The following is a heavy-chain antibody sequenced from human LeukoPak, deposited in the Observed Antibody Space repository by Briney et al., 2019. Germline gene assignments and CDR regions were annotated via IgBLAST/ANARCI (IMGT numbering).Heavy chain of an antibody. CDR2: INHIGST. D-gene: IGHD6-19*01. CDR1: GGSFSGYY. CDR3: ARSPTYSSGWHLDY. J-gene: IGHJ4*02. V-gene: IGHV4-34*01. Sequence: PSETLSLTCAVYGGSFSGYYWSWIRQPPGKGLEWIGEINHIGSTNDNPSLKSRVTISVDTSKNQFSLKLSSVTAADTAVYYCARSPTYSSGWHLDYWGQGTLVTVSS.